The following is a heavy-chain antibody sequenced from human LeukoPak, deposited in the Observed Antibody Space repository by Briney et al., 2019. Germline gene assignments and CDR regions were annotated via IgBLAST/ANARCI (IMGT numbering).Heavy chain of an antibody. CDR1: GFTFDDYA. D-gene: IGHD5-24*01. CDR3: AKDIGDGYNSRYYYYMDV. CDR2: ISWDGGST. Sequence: GGSLRLSCAASGFTFDDYAMHWVRHAPGKGLEWVSLISWDGGSTYYADSMKGRFTISRDNSKNSLYLQMNSLRAEDTALYYCAKDIGDGYNSRYYYYMDVWGKGTTVTVSS. V-gene: IGHV3-43D*03. J-gene: IGHJ6*03.